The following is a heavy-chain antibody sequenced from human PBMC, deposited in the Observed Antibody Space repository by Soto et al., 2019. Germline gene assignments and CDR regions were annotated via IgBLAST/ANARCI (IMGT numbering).Heavy chain of an antibody. J-gene: IGHJ4*02. CDR3: ARTSSGYSPFDY. CDR1: GGSISSSSYY. D-gene: IGHD3-22*01. Sequence: PSETLSLTCTVSGGSISSSSYYWGWIRQPPGKGLEWIGSIYYSGSTYYNPSLKSRVTISVDTSKNQFSLKLSSVTAADTAVYYCARTSSGYSPFDYWGQGTLVTVSS. V-gene: IGHV4-39*01. CDR2: IYYSGST.